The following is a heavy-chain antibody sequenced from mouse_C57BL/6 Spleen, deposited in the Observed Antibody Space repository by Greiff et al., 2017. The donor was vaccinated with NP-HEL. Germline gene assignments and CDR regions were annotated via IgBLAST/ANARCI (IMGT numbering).Heavy chain of an antibody. V-gene: IGHV2-9-1*01. CDR2: IWTGGGT. J-gene: IGHJ3*01. CDR1: GFSLTSYA. CDR3: ARNEDYYGSSPAWFAY. Sequence: VQLKESGPGLVAPSQSLSITCTVSGFSLTSYAISWVRQPPGKGLEWLGVIWTGGGTNYNSALKSRLSISKDNSRSQVFLKMNSLQTDDTARYYCARNEDYYGSSPAWFAYWGQGTLVTVSA. D-gene: IGHD1-1*01.